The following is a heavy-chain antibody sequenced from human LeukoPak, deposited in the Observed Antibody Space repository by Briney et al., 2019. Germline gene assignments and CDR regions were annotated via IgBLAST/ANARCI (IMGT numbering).Heavy chain of an antibody. CDR2: IVVRGST. V-gene: IGHV4-59*01. CDR3: ARDRRIYTYGYYYYQHMDF. CDR1: GGSITSYY. D-gene: IGHD5-18*01. J-gene: IGHJ6*03. Sequence: SETLSLTCTVSGGSITSYYWNWVRQPPGEGRGWGGYIVVRGSTNYTPSLKSRVTISVATSNPGFSLKLSSATCAHTAVYICARDRRIYTYGYYYYQHMDFWGKGTTVTVSS.